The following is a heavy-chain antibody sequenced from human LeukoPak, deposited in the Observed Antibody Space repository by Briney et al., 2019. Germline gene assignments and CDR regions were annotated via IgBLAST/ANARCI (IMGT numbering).Heavy chain of an antibody. CDR2: IYTSGST. Sequence: SETLSLTCTVSGGSISSGSYYWSWIRQPAGKGLEWIGRIYTSGSTNYNPSLKSRVTISVDTSKNQFSLKLSSVTAADTAVYCCARGSAGILRSDAFDIWGQGTMVTVSS. D-gene: IGHD3-10*02. V-gene: IGHV4-61*02. CDR3: ARGSAGILRSDAFDI. CDR1: GGSISSGSYY. J-gene: IGHJ3*02.